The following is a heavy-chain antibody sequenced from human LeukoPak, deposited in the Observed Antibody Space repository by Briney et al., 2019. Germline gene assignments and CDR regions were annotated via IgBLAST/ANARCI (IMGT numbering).Heavy chain of an antibody. V-gene: IGHV1-18*01. CDR2: ISAYNGNT. CDR1: GYTFTNYA. J-gene: IGHJ4*02. Sequence: ASVKVSCKASGYTFTNYAISWVRQAPGQGLEWMGWISAYNGNTNCAQKLQGRVTMTTDTSTSTVYMELRSLRSDDTAVYYCARDVGEGFCSGGSCSDYWGQGTLVTVSS. D-gene: IGHD2-15*01. CDR3: ARDVGEGFCSGGSCSDY.